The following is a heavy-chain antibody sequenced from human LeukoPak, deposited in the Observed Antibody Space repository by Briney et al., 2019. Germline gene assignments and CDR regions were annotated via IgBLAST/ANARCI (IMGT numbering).Heavy chain of an antibody. Sequence: PGGSLRLSCVASGFTFSSKWMHWVRQAPGKGLVWVSTIKPDGSSTTYADSVKGRFTISRDNAKNTLNLQMNSLRAEETAVYYCESTIGAAATYWGQGILVTVSS. CDR2: IKPDGSST. D-gene: IGHD1-26*01. CDR3: ESTIGAAATY. J-gene: IGHJ4*02. CDR1: GFTFSSKW. V-gene: IGHV3-74*01.